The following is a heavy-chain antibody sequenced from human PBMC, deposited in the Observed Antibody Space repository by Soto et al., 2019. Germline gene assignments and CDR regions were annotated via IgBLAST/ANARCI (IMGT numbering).Heavy chain of an antibody. J-gene: IGHJ2*01. D-gene: IGHD2-15*01. V-gene: IGHV4-39*01. CDR3: ARLLCTGGGCYGARYFDL. Sequence: QLQLQESGPGLVKPSETLSLTCSVSGGSISSSSYYWGWIRQPPGKGLEWIGSIYYSGSTYYNPSLKSRVTISVDTSKNQFSLKLSSVTAADTAVYYCARLLCTGGGCYGARYFDLWGRGTLVTVSS. CDR1: GGSISSSSYY. CDR2: IYYSGST.